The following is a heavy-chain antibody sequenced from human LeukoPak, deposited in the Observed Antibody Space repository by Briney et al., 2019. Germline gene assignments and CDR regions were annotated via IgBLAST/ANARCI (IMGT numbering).Heavy chain of an antibody. CDR3: ARDMRQWLAIDY. D-gene: IGHD6-19*01. CDR2: IWYDGSNK. CDR1: GFTFSSYG. J-gene: IGHJ4*02. Sequence: GGSLRLSCAASGFTFSSYGMHWVRQAPGKGLEWVAVIWYDGSNKYYADSVKGRFTISRDNSKNTLYLQMNSLRAEDTAVYYCARDMRQWLAIDYWGQGTLVTASS. V-gene: IGHV3-33*01.